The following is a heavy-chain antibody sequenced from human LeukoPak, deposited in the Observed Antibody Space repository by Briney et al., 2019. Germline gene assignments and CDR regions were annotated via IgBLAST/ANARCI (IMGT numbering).Heavy chain of an antibody. J-gene: IGHJ3*02. CDR2: IYYSGST. Sequence: PSETLSLTCTVSGGSISSYYWSWIRQPPGKGLEWIGYIYYSGSTNYNPSLKSRVTISVDTSKNQFSLKLSSVTAADTAVYYCVRVLSYYYGSGSCYAFDIWGQGTMVTVSS. V-gene: IGHV4-59*01. D-gene: IGHD3-10*01. CDR1: GGSISSYY. CDR3: VRVLSYYYGSGSCYAFDI.